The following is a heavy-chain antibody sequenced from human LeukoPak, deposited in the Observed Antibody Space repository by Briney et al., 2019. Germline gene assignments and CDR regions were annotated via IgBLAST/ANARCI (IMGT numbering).Heavy chain of an antibody. D-gene: IGHD6-19*01. CDR2: IYHSGST. CDR3: ARAPTVAAHFDY. CDR1: GGSISSGGYY. Sequence: SETLSLTCAVSGGSISSGGYYWSCIRQPPGKGLEWIGEIYHSGSTNYNPSLKSRVTISVDKSKNQFSLKLSSVTAADTAVYYCARAPTVAAHFDYWGQGTLVTVSS. V-gene: IGHV4-39*07. J-gene: IGHJ4*02.